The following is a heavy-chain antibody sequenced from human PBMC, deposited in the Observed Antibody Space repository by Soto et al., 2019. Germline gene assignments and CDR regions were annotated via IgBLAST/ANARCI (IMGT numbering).Heavy chain of an antibody. V-gene: IGHV4-31*03. CDR2: FSYSGST. D-gene: IGHD6-13*01. CDR3: ARESAAGNYYYYGMDV. Sequence: QVQLQESGPGLVKPSQTLSLTCTVSGGSISSGGYYWSWIRQHPGKGLEWIGYFSYSGSTYYNPSLKSRVTRSVDTSKNQFSLKLSSVTAADTAVYYCARESAAGNYYYYGMDVWGQGTTVTVSS. CDR1: GGSISSGGYY. J-gene: IGHJ6*02.